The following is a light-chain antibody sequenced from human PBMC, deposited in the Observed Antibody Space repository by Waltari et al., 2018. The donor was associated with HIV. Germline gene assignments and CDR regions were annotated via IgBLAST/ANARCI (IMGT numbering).Light chain of an antibody. CDR1: SSDVGGYNY. CDR3: CSYAGNYTLV. Sequence: QSALTQPRSVSGSPGQSVTVSCTGTSSDVGGYNYVSWSQQHPGKAPKLMIYDVNKRPSGVPDRFSGSKSGNTASLTISGLQAEDEADYYCCSYAGNYTLVFGGGTKLTVL. J-gene: IGLJ2*01. V-gene: IGLV2-11*01. CDR2: DVN.